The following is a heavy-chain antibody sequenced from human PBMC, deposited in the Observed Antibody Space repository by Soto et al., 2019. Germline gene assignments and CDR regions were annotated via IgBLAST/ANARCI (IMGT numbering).Heavy chain of an antibody. CDR1: GFTFSSYW. D-gene: IGHD3-10*01. Sequence: GGSLRLSCAASGFTFSSYWMSWVRQAPGKGLEWVANIKQDGSEKYYVDSVKGRFTISRDNAKNSLYLQMNSLRAEDTAVYYCARGPPLLWFGELLSPYYYYYGMDVWGQGTTVTVSS. V-gene: IGHV3-7*01. CDR3: ARGPPLLWFGELLSPYYYYYGMDV. CDR2: IKQDGSEK. J-gene: IGHJ6*02.